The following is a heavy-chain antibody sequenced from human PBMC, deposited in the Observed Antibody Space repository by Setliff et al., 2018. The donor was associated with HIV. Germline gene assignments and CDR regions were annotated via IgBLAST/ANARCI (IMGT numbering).Heavy chain of an antibody. Sequence: SETLSLTCAVYGGSLSGYYWSWIRQAPGKGLEWIGEINHRGRTRYNPSLKSRVTISVETSKNQFSLRVNSVTAADTAFYYCARRPVGAVAGGYGMDVWGQGTTVTVS. V-gene: IGHV4-34*01. CDR1: GGSLSGYY. CDR2: INHRGRT. J-gene: IGHJ6*02. CDR3: ARRPVGAVAGGYGMDV. D-gene: IGHD6-19*01.